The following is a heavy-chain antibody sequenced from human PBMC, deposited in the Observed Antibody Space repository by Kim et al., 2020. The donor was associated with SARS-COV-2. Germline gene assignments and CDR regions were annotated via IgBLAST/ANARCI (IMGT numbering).Heavy chain of an antibody. Sequence: GGSLRLSCAASGFTFSSCAIHWVRQAPGKGLEWVAVISYDGSNKNYADSVKGRFTISRDNSKNTLYLQMNSLRAEDTALYYCARDLWSRRRGLTYSYYGMDVWGPGTTVSVSS. CDR1: GFTFSSCA. V-gene: IGHV3-30-3*01. D-gene: IGHD3-10*01. J-gene: IGHJ6*02. CDR3: ARDLWSRRRGLTYSYYGMDV. CDR2: ISYDGSNK.